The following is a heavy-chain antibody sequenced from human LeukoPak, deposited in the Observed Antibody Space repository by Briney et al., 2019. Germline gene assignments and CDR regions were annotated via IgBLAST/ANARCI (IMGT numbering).Heavy chain of an antibody. CDR1: GDSISSGSFY. CDR3: VREKLGGYDYIDF. V-gene: IGHV4-61*02. Sequence: PSETLSLTCSVSGDSISSGSFYWSWVRQPAGKGLEWIGRVYTSGTTNYNPSLKSRVTIAVDTSKNQFCLRLNSVTAADTAVYYCVREKLGGYDYIDFWGQGTLVTVSS. CDR2: VYTSGTT. D-gene: IGHD3-22*01. J-gene: IGHJ4*02.